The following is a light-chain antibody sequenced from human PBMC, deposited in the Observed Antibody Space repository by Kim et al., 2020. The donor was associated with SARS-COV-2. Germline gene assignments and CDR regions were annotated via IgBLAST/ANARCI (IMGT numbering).Light chain of an antibody. V-gene: IGLV2-8*01. Sequence: QSALTQPPSASGSPGQSVTISCTGTSSDVGGNNYVSWYQQHPGKAPKFMIYEVSKRPSGVPDRFSGSKSGNTASLTVSGLQAEDEADYYCSSYAGSNNWVFGGWTQLTVL. J-gene: IGLJ3*02. CDR3: SSYAGSNNWV. CDR1: SSDVGGNNY. CDR2: EVS.